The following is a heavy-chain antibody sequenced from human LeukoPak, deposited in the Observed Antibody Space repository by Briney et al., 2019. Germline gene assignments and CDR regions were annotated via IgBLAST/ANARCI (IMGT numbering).Heavy chain of an antibody. J-gene: IGHJ4*02. D-gene: IGHD5-18*01. Sequence: SETLSLTCAVYGGSFSGYYWSWIRQPPGKGLEWIGEINHSGSTNYNPSLKSRVTMSVDTSKNQFSLKLSSVTAADTAVYYCARGRYSYGHDYWGQGTLVTVSS. CDR3: ARGRYSYGHDY. CDR1: GGSFSGYY. V-gene: IGHV4-34*01. CDR2: INHSGST.